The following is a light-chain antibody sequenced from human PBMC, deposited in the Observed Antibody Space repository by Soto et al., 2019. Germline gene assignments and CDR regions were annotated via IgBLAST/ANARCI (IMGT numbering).Light chain of an antibody. J-gene: IGKJ1*01. CDR3: QQYGSSPPT. CDR1: QSVSSSY. CDR2: GAS. V-gene: IGKV3-20*01. Sequence: EIVLTQSPGTLSLSPGERATLSCRASQSVSSSYLAWYQQKPGQAPRLLIYGASSRATGIPDRFSGSGSGTALTLTISSLEPEDFSVYYCQQYGSSPPTFGQGTKVEIK.